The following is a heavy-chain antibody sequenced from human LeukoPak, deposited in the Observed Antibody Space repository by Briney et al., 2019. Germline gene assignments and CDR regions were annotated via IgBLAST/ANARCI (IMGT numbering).Heavy chain of an antibody. CDR1: GSTFSSYW. CDR3: ASGDYDFWSGYYTGHWFDP. V-gene: IGHV3-74*01. Sequence: GGSLRLSCAASGSTFSSYWMHWVRQAPGKGLVWVSRINSDGSSTSYADSVKGRFTISRDNAKNTLYLQMNSLRAEDTAVYYCASGDYDFWSGYYTGHWFDPWGQGTLVTVSS. CDR2: INSDGSST. J-gene: IGHJ5*02. D-gene: IGHD3-3*01.